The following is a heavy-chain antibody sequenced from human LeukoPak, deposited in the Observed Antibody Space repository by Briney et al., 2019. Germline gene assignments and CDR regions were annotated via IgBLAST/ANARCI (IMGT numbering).Heavy chain of an antibody. CDR2: IYYSGST. D-gene: IGHD3-22*01. CDR1: GGSITSYY. CDR3: ARNYYDSSGYYATYWYFDL. J-gene: IGHJ2*01. Sequence: PSETLSLTCTVSGGSITSYYWSWIRQPPGKGLEWIGYIYYSGSTNYNPSLKSRVTISVDTSKNQFSLKLSSVTAADTAVYYCARNYYDSSGYYATYWYFDLWGRGTLVTVSS. V-gene: IGHV4-59*01.